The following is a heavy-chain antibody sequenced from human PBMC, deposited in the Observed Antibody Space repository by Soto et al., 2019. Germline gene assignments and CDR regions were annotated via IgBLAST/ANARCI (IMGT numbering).Heavy chain of an antibody. Sequence: KASETLSLTCTVSGGSIRGYYWTWIRQPPGKGLEWIGYVNYSGSTKYNPSLNSRVSMSVGTSQNEISLRLTSVTAADTAVYFCAREVASIGSTYFDYWGQGILVTVSS. V-gene: IGHV4-59*01. J-gene: IGHJ4*02. CDR3: AREVASIGSTYFDY. D-gene: IGHD2-15*01. CDR1: GGSIRGYY. CDR2: VNYSGST.